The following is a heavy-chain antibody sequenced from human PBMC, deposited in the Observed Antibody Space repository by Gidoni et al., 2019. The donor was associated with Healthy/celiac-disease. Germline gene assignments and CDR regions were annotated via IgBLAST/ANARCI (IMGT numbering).Heavy chain of an antibody. D-gene: IGHD3-10*01. CDR3: ARDLTWFGELLDYFDY. V-gene: IGHV3-33*01. CDR1: GFTFSLYA. J-gene: IGHJ4*02. Sequence: QVQLVESGGGVVQPGRSLRLSCAASGFTFSLYAMHWVRRAPGKGLEWVAVIWYDGSNKYYADSVKGRFTISRDNSKNTLYLQMNSLRAEDTAVYYCARDLTWFGELLDYFDYWGQGTLVTVSS. CDR2: IWYDGSNK.